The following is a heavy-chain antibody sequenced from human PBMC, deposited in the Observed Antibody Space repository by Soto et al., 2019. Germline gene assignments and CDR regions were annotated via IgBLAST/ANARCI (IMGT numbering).Heavy chain of an antibody. CDR3: AREKVVAATSGWFDP. CDR2: LYFNGGT. D-gene: IGHD2-15*01. J-gene: IGHJ5*02. Sequence: PSETLSLTCNVSGGPINSPDYYWSWIRQSPGKGLEWIGYLYFNGGTQYNPSLRTPVSMSLDTSKKHFSLKMRSVTAADTAVYYCAREKVVAATSGWFDPWGQGTLVTVSS. V-gene: IGHV4-30-4*01. CDR1: GGPINSPDYY.